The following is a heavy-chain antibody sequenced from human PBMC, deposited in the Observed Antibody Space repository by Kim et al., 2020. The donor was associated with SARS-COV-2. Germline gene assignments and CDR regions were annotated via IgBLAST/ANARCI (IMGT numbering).Heavy chain of an antibody. CDR1: GGSFSGYY. CDR2: INHSGST. J-gene: IGHJ6*02. Sequence: SETLSLTCAVYGGSFSGYYWSWIRQPPGKGLEWIGEINHSGSTNYNPSLKSRVTISVDTSKNQFSLKLSSVTAADTAVYYCARGVLPKIAAVRKYYYYGMDVWGQGTTVTVSS. CDR3: ARGVLPKIAAVRKYYYYGMDV. D-gene: IGHD6-13*01. V-gene: IGHV4-34*01.